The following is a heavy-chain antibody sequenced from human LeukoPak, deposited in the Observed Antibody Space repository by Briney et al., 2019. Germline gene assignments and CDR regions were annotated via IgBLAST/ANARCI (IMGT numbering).Heavy chain of an antibody. CDR2: IRYDGSNK. CDR1: GFTLSTYG. D-gene: IGHD2-15*01. J-gene: IGHJ4*02. Sequence: GSLRLSCVASGFTLSTYGMHWVRQAPGKGLKWVAFIRYDGSNKFYGDSVKGRFTTSRDNSKNTLYLQMSRLRVEDTAVYYCAKDLDCSGGTCHKAFDCWGQGTLVTVSS. CDR3: AKDLDCSGGTCHKAFDC. V-gene: IGHV3-30*02.